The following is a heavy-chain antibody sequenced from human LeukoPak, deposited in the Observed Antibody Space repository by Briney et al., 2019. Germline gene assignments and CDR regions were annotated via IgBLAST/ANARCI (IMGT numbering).Heavy chain of an antibody. CDR1: GGSISSGSYY. Sequence: SQTLSLTCTVSGGSISSGSYYWSWIRQPAGKGLEWIGRIYTSGSTNYNPSLKSRVTISVDTSKNQFSLKLSSVTAADTAVYYCARAPPYSYGLGYWGQGTLVTVSS. CDR3: ARAPPYSYGLGY. CDR2: IYTSGST. D-gene: IGHD5-18*01. J-gene: IGHJ4*02. V-gene: IGHV4-61*02.